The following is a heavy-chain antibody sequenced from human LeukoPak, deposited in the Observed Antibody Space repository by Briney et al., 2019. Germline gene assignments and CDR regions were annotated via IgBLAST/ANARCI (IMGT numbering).Heavy chain of an antibody. CDR1: GFTFSGYA. J-gene: IGHJ4*02. Sequence: PGRSLRLSCAASGFTFSGYAMHWVRQAPGKGLEWVAVIWSDGTNKYYADSVKGRFTISRDNPKNTLYLQMNSLRAEDTAVYYCATNYGSGNTDHYFDYWGQGTLVTVSS. D-gene: IGHD3-10*01. V-gene: IGHV3-33*01. CDR2: IWSDGTNK. CDR3: ATNYGSGNTDHYFDY.